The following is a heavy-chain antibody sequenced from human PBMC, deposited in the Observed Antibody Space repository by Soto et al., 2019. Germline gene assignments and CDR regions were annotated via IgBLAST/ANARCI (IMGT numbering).Heavy chain of an antibody. CDR1: VCTFSSYA. Sequence: GALRLSCEGSVCTFSSYAMSWVPQAPEKGLEWVSAISGSGGSTYYADSVKGRFTIPGDNSKNTLYLQMNSLRAEDTAVYHCAKGDAFRASVVAYWGQGTLVPVS. V-gene: IGHV3-23*01. J-gene: IGHJ4*02. CDR3: AKGDAFRASVVAY. CDR2: ISGSGGST.